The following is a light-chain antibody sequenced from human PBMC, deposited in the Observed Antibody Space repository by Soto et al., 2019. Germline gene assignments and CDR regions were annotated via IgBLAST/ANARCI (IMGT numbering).Light chain of an antibody. CDR1: QSVNTN. CDR2: GAS. Sequence: EILMTQSPATLSVSPGQRATLSCRASQSVNTNVAWYQQKPGQAPRLVIRGASTRATAFPGRFSGSGSGTEFTLTISTLQSEDVGVYYCQHYNTWPPGTWAFGQGTTVEIK. V-gene: IGKV3-15*01. CDR3: QHYNTWPPGTWA. J-gene: IGKJ1*01.